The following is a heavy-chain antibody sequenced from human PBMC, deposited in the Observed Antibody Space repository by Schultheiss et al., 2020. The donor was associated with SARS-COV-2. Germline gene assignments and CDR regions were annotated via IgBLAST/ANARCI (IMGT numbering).Heavy chain of an antibody. J-gene: IGHJ3*02. Sequence: SQTLSLTCTVSGGSISSYYWSWIRQPPGKGLEWIGSIYYSGSTYYNPSLKSRVTISVDTSKNQFSLKLSSVTAADTAVYYCAARRVVVAAKRAFDIWGQGTMVTVSS. V-gene: IGHV4-59*04. CDR2: IYYSGST. CDR3: AARRVVVAAKRAFDI. CDR1: GGSISSYY. D-gene: IGHD2-15*01.